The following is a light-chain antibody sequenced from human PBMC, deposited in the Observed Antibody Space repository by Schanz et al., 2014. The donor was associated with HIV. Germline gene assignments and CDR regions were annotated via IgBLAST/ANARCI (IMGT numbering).Light chain of an antibody. CDR3: CSYAGSYPPLYV. Sequence: QSVLSQPPSASGTPGQRVTISCSGSSSNVGTNYVFWYQQFPGTAPKLLIYRNNQRPSGVPDRFSGSKSGSSASLTVSGLQAEDEADYYCCSYAGSYPPLYVFGTGTKLTVL. CDR2: RNN. V-gene: IGLV1-47*01. CDR1: SSNVGTNY. J-gene: IGLJ1*01.